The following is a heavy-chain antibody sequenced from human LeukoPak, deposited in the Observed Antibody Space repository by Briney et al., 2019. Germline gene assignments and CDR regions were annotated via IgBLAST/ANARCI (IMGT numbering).Heavy chain of an antibody. J-gene: IGHJ6*02. D-gene: IGHD6-13*01. V-gene: IGHV1-24*01. CDR3: ATGASAGMRGLDV. CDR1: GYSLIQLS. CDR2: SDLEDAET. Sequence: ASVKVSCKVSGYSLIQLSMHWVRQAPGKGLEWMAGSDLEDAETVYAQHFQDRVTMTEDTSTDTAYMELSSLRSEDSAVYYCATGASAGMRGLDVWGQGTTVTVSS.